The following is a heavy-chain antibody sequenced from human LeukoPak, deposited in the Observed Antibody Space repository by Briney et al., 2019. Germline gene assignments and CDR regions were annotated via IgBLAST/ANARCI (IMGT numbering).Heavy chain of an antibody. CDR3: AGGLGNGAFDI. CDR1: GGSISSVGYY. V-gene: IGHV4-61*08. J-gene: IGHJ3*02. D-gene: IGHD1-1*01. Sequence: PSETLSLTCTVSGGSISSVGYYWSWIRQPPGKGLEWIGYIYYSGSTNYNPSLKSRVTISVDTSKNQFSLKLSSVTAADTAVYYCAGGLGNGAFDIWGQGTMVTVSS. CDR2: IYYSGST.